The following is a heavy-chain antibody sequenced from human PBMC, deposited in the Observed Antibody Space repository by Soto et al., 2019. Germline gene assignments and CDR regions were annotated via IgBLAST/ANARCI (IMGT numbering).Heavy chain of an antibody. Sequence: QVQLMQSGTEVKKPGASVKVSCKASGYTFANYGISWVRQAPGQGLERLGWISGNNGATNYAPKIQGRFPMTKDTSTDTAYTDLWSLRSDDTAVYFCAGDRKYFRINGTCFDSWGQGTLVTVSS. V-gene: IGHV1-18*04. D-gene: IGHD2-2*01. CDR3: AGDRKYFRINGTCFDS. J-gene: IGHJ5*01. CDR2: ISGNNGAT. CDR1: GYTFANYG.